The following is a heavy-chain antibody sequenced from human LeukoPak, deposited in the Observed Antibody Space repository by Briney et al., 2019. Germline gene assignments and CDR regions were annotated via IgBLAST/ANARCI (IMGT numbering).Heavy chain of an antibody. V-gene: IGHV1-69*13. CDR3: ARSDLTTVTNDAFDI. D-gene: IGHD4-17*01. CDR1: GGTFSSYA. CDR2: IIPIVGTT. Sequence: GASVKVSCKASGGTFSSYAFSWVRQAPGQGLEWMGGIIPIVGTTNYAQMFQGRVTITADESTSTAYMELSSLRSEDTAVYYCARSDLTTVTNDAFDIWGQGTMVTVSS. J-gene: IGHJ3*02.